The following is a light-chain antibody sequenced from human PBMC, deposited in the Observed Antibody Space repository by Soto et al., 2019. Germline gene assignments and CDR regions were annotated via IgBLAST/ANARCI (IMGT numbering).Light chain of an antibody. Sequence: QSALTQPPSASGSPGQSLTFSCTGTSSDVGGYNYVSWYQHHPGKVPKVMIYEVSNRPSGVSDRFTGSKSGNTASLTISGLQAEDDADYYCCSYTSSADLVFGGGTKVTVL. V-gene: IGLV2-14*01. CDR2: EVS. CDR3: CSYTSSADLV. CDR1: SSDVGGYNY. J-gene: IGLJ3*02.